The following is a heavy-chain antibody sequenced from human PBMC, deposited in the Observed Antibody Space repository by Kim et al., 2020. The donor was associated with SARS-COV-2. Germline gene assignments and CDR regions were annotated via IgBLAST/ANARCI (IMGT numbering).Heavy chain of an antibody. J-gene: IGHJ6*02. Sequence: SETLSLTCAVYGGSFSGYYWSWIRQPPGKGLEWIGEINHSGSTNYNPSLKSRVTISVDTSKNQFSLKLSPVTAADTAVYYCAREDSSGYQGKIYGMDVWGQGTTVTVSS. CDR1: GGSFSGYY. CDR2: INHSGST. V-gene: IGHV4-34*01. D-gene: IGHD3-22*01. CDR3: AREDSSGYQGKIYGMDV.